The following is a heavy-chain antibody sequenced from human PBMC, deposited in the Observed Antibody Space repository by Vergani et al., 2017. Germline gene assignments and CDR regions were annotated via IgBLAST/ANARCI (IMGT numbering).Heavy chain of an antibody. J-gene: IGHJ6*03. CDR3: AGVSGATGVNYYYYYMDV. CDR1: GFTFSDFS. V-gene: IGHV3-21*01. CDR2: IGSSGPYI. Sequence: VQLVESGGGLVKPGGSLRLSCAASGFTFSDFSMSWVRQAPGKGLEWVAFIGSSGPYINYADSVKGRFTISRDNAKNSLYLQMNSLRAEDTAVYYCAGVSGATGVNYYYYYMDVWGKXP. D-gene: IGHD7-27*01.